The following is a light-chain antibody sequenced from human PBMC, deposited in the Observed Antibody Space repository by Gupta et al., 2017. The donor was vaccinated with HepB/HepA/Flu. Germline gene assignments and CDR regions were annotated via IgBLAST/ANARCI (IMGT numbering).Light chain of an antibody. Sequence: NQSPSSISASTGDTVTITCRASQDISYFLAWYQQKPGKAPNLLIYSTSTLQNGVPSRFSGGGSGTDFTLTITSLQSEDFATYYCQQYSTYPFTFGGGTKVEIK. V-gene: IGKV1-8*01. CDR1: QDISYF. J-gene: IGKJ4*01. CDR3: QQYSTYPFT. CDR2: STS.